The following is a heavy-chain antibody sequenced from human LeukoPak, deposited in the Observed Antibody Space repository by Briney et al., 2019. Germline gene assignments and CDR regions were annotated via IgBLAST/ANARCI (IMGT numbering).Heavy chain of an antibody. D-gene: IGHD3-22*01. CDR3: AKSGIGLYDSPLYYFDY. Sequence: GGSLRLSCAASGFTFSSYAMSWVRQAPGKGLEWVSAISGSGGSTYYADSVKGRFTISRDNSKNTLYLQMNSLRAEDTAVYYCAKSGIGLYDSPLYYFDYWGQGTLVTVSS. CDR2: ISGSGGST. CDR1: GFTFSSYA. V-gene: IGHV3-23*01. J-gene: IGHJ4*02.